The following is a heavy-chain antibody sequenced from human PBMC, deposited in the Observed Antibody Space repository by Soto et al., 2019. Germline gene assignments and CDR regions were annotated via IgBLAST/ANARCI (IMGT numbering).Heavy chain of an antibody. CDR2: IYYTGTT. CDR1: NSPSSEFY. Sequence: PSETLSLTCNVSNSPSSEFYSSWFRQPPGQGLEWVGYIYYTGTTTYNPSLRSRVDISIDASKSQFSLDLRSVTAADTAVYYCARLGGYYQAFDSWGHGALVTV. CDR3: ARLGGYYQAFDS. D-gene: IGHD3-22*01. J-gene: IGHJ4*01. V-gene: IGHV4-59*08.